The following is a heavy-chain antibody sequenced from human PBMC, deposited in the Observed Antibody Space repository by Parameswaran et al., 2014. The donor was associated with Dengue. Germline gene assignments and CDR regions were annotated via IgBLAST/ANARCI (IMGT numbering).Heavy chain of an antibody. D-gene: IGHD2-2*01. V-gene: IGHV3-33*01. CDR3: ARDRRGGSIVPPVYTMDV. CDR2: IWCDGSNE. J-gene: IGHJ6*03. Sequence: WIRQPPGKGLEWVAVIWCDGSNEYYADSVKGRFTISRDNSKNTLSLQMNNLRAEDTAVYNCARDRRGGSIVPPVYTMDVWGKGTTVTVSS.